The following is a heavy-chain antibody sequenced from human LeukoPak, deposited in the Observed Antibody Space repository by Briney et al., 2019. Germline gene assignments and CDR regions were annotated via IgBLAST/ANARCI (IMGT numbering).Heavy chain of an antibody. CDR2: ISWNSGSI. J-gene: IGHJ3*02. Sequence: GRSLRLSCAAPGFTFDDYAMHWVRQAPGKGLEWVSGISWNSGSIGYADSVKGRFTISRDNAKNSLYLQMNSLRAEDTALYYCAKVGVVTRDDAFDIWGQGTMVTVSS. V-gene: IGHV3-9*01. CDR3: AKVGVVTRDDAFDI. CDR1: GFTFDDYA. D-gene: IGHD4-23*01.